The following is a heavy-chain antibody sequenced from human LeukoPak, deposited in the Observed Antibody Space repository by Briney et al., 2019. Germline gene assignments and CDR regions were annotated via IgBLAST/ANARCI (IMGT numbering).Heavy chain of an antibody. CDR3: ARVLETDCSGGSCYLGLDY. D-gene: IGHD2-15*01. J-gene: IGHJ4*02. CDR2: ISRTGNYI. CDR1: GFTFSRYN. Sequence: GGSLRLSCAASGFTFSRYNMNWVRQAPGKGLEWVSSISRTGNYIYYADSVKGRFTISRDNAQNSLFLQMNSLRVEDTAVYYCARVLETDCSGGSCYLGLDYWGQGTLVTVSS. V-gene: IGHV3-21*01.